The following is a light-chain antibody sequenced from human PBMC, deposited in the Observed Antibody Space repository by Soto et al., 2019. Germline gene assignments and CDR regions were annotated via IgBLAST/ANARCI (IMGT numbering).Light chain of an antibody. Sequence: EIVLTQSPATLSSSPGERATLSCRASQSVSSNLAWYQQKPGQAPRLLIYGASTRATGIPDRFSGGGSGTDFTLTISSLEPEDFTLYYCQQYVTSAITFGQGTRLEIK. CDR2: GAS. J-gene: IGKJ5*01. CDR3: QQYVTSAIT. V-gene: IGKV3-20*01. CDR1: QSVSSN.